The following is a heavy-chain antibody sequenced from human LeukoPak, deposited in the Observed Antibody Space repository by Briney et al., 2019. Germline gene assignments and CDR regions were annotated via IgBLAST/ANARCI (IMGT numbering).Heavy chain of an antibody. CDR3: ARDVPIQH. CDR2: ISSGGST. V-gene: IGHV3-66*01. Sequence: GGSLRLSCAASGFTFSSYEMNWVRQAPGKGLEWVSLISSGGSTYYADSVKGRFIISRDNSKNTLYLQMNSLRAEDTAVYYCARDVPIQHWGQGTLVTVSS. J-gene: IGHJ1*01. CDR1: GFTFSSYE.